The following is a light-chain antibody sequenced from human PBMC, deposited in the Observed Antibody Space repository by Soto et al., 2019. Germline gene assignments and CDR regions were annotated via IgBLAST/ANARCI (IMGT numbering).Light chain of an antibody. CDR2: GAS. V-gene: IGKV3-15*01. CDR3: QQYYSSPIT. Sequence: EIVMTQSPATLSVSPGERATLSCRASQSVSSNLAWYQQKPGQAPRLLIYGASTRATGIPARFSGSGSGTEFTLTISSLQSEDCAVYYCQQYYSSPITFGQGTRLEIK. CDR1: QSVSSN. J-gene: IGKJ5*01.